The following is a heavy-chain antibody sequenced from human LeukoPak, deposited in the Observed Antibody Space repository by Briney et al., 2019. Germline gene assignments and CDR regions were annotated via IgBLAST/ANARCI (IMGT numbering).Heavy chain of an antibody. V-gene: IGHV3-30*03. CDR2: ISYDGSNK. D-gene: IGHD3-22*01. J-gene: IGHJ3*02. CDR1: GFTFSSYG. CDR3: ARANYYDSSGSPHAFDI. Sequence: GGSLRLSCAASGFTFSSYGMHWVRQAPGKGLEWVAVISYDGSNKYYADSVKGRFTISRDNAKNTLYLQMNSLRAEDTAVYYCARANYYDSSGSPHAFDIWGQGTMVTVSS.